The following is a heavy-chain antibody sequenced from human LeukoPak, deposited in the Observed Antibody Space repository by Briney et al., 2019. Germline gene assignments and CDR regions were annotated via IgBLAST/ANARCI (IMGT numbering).Heavy chain of an antibody. V-gene: IGHV4-59*01. J-gene: IGHJ6*03. CDR1: GGSIIIYY. CDR2: IYYSGST. Sequence: SETLSLTSTVSGGSIIIYYWNWIRQPPGKGLEWIGYIYYSGSTNYNPSLKSRVTISVDTSKNLFPLKLSSVTAADTAVYYCAREAGGGGIRGYSGAYYYYMDVWGKGTTVTISS. D-gene: IGHD5-12*01. CDR3: AREAGGGGIRGYSGAYYYYMDV.